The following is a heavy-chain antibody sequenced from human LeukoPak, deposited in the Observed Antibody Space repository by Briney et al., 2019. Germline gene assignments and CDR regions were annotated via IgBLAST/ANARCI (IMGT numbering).Heavy chain of an antibody. CDR2: INHSGST. V-gene: IGHV4-34*01. CDR3: ARDEYSSSWNWFDP. Sequence: SETLSLTCAVYGGSFGGYYWSWIRQPPGKGLEWIGEINHSGSTNYNPSLKSRVTISVDTSKNQFSLKLSSVTAADTAVYYCARDEYSSSWNWFDPWGQGTLVTVSS. D-gene: IGHD6-13*01. J-gene: IGHJ5*02. CDR1: GGSFGGYY.